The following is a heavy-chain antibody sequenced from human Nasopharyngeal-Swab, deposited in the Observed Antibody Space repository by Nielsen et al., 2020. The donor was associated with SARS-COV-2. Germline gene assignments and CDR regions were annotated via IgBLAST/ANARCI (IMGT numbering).Heavy chain of an antibody. V-gene: IGHV3-48*03. CDR2: ISSSGSTI. Sequence: SLKISCAASGFTFSSYEMNWVRQAPGKGLEWVSYISSSGSTIYYADSVKGRFTISRDNAKNSLYLQMNSLRAEDTAVYYCAREHGKWELLRLGGYYYYGMDVWGQGTTVTVSS. CDR3: AREHGKWELLRLGGYYYYGMDV. D-gene: IGHD1-26*01. CDR1: GFTFSSYE. J-gene: IGHJ6*02.